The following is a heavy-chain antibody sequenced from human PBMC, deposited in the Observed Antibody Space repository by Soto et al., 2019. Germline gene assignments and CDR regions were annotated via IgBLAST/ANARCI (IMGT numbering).Heavy chain of an antibody. V-gene: IGHV3-23*01. Sequence: EVQLLESGGGLIQPGGSLRLSCEASGFTFSNYGMTWVRLAPGKGLELVSTISGSGGRTFYADPVKGRFTISRDNSKNTLYLQMNRLRAEDPAVYYCAKEMIAATLGAYFDYWGQGELVTVSS. CDR1: GFTFSNYG. D-gene: IGHD2-21*01. J-gene: IGHJ4*02. CDR2: ISGSGGRT. CDR3: AKEMIAATLGAYFDY.